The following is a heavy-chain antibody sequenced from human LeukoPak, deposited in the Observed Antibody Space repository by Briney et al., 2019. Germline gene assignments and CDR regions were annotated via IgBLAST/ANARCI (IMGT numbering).Heavy chain of an antibody. V-gene: IGHV4-4*02. D-gene: IGHD3-22*01. J-gene: IGHJ2*01. Sequence: SGTLSLTCAVSGGSISSSDWWSWVRQPPGKGLEWIGAIYHSGSTTYTPSLKSPVTISVDKSKNQYSLKLSSVSAADTALYYWASREFYDSTGYFDLWGRGTLVTVSS. CDR2: IYHSGST. CDR1: GGSISSSDW. CDR3: ASREFYDSTGYFDL.